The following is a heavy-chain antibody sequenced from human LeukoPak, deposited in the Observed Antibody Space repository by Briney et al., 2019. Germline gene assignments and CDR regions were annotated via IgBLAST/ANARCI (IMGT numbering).Heavy chain of an antibody. Sequence: SETLSLTCTVSGGSISSSSYYWGWIRQPPGKGLEWIGSIYYSGSTYYNPSLKSRVTISVDTSKNQFSLKLSSVTAADTAVYYCASSSWGFGELLHHPVHNWFDPWGQGTLVTVSS. V-gene: IGHV4-39*01. CDR2: IYYSGST. CDR1: GGSISSSSYY. J-gene: IGHJ5*02. D-gene: IGHD3-10*01. CDR3: ASSSWGFGELLHHPVHNWFDP.